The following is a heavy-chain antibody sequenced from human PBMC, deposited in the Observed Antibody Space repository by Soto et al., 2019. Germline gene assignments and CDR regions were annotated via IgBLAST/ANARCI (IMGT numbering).Heavy chain of an antibody. CDR3: ARDRPKALRSYYGMDV. D-gene: IGHD5-12*01. CDR1: GFTFSRYE. Sequence: PGGSLRLSCAASGFTFSRYEMNWVRQAPGKGLEWVSYISSSGSTIYYADSVKGRFTISRDNAKNSLYLQMNSLRAEDTAVYYCARDRPKALRSYYGMDVWGQGTTVTVSS. J-gene: IGHJ6*02. V-gene: IGHV3-48*03. CDR2: ISSSGSTI.